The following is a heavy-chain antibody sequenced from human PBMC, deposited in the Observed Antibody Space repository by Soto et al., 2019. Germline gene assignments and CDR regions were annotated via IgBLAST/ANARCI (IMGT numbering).Heavy chain of an antibody. V-gene: IGHV3-23*01. CDR2: ISGSGGST. CDR3: AKDTVAVPAAMGYFDY. D-gene: IGHD2-2*01. CDR1: GFTFSSYA. J-gene: IGHJ4*02. Sequence: PGGSLRLSCAASGFTFSSYAMSWVRQAPGKGLEWVSAISGSGGSTYYADSVKGRFTISRDNSKNTLYLQMNSLRAEDTAVYYCAKDTVAVPAAMGYFDYWGQGTLVTVSS.